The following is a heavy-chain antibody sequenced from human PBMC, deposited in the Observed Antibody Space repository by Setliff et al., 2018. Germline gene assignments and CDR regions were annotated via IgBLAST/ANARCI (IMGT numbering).Heavy chain of an antibody. CDR2: INSGGTKI. Sequence: PGGSLRLSCAASGFFFRSYEMNWVRQTPGKGPEWVSYINSGGTKIYYADSVEGRFTISRDNGKNSLFLQMNSVRAEDTAVYYCARSINGYQQRYDFWGQGALVTVSS. CDR1: GFFFRSYE. D-gene: IGHD3-16*01. V-gene: IGHV3-48*03. J-gene: IGHJ4*02. CDR3: ARSINGYQQRYDF.